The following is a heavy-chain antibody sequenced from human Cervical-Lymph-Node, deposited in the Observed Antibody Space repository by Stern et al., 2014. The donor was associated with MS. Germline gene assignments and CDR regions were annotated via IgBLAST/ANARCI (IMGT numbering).Heavy chain of an antibody. D-gene: IGHD3-16*01. Sequence: QVQLVQSGAEVAKPGSSVKVSCKASGGTFNTYPISWVRQATGQGLEWMGGIVPIFGSTNYAQKFQGRVTITADGSKSTASMELSSLRSEDTAVYYCALRSYGSDYSYYGMDVWDQGTTVTVSS. J-gene: IGHJ6*02. CDR1: GGTFNTYP. V-gene: IGHV1-69*01. CDR2: IVPIFGST. CDR3: ALRSYGSDYSYYGMDV.